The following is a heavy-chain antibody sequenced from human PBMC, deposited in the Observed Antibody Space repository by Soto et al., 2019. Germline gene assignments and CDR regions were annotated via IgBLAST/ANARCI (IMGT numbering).Heavy chain of an antibody. CDR2: ISAYNGNT. D-gene: IGHD3-9*01. V-gene: IGHV1-18*01. CDR1: GYTFTSYG. CDR3: ARSRYFDWFSSYSY. Sequence: ASVKVSCKASGYTFTSYGISWVRQAPGQGLEWMGWISAYNGNTNYAQKLQGRVTMTTDTSTSTAYMELRSLRSDDTAVYYCARSRYFDWFSSYSYWGQGTLVTVSS. J-gene: IGHJ4*02.